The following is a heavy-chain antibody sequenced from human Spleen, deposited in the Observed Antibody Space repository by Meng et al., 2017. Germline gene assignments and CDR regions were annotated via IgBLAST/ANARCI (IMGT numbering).Heavy chain of an antibody. CDR1: GGAISTFY. D-gene: IGHD3-22*01. CDR2: VYYSGST. J-gene: IGHJ2*01. V-gene: IGHV4-59*01. CDR3: ARASQTSDSSGYYYLNWYCDL. Sequence: SETLSLTCTVSGGAISTFYWSWIRQPPGKGREGIGFVYYSGSTNYNPSLKRRATISVDTSKNHFSLKLSSLTAADTAVYYCARASQTSDSSGYYYLNWYCDLWGRGTLVTVSS.